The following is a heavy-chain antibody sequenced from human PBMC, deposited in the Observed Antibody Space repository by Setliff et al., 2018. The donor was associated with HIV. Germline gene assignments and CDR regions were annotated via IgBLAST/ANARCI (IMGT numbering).Heavy chain of an antibody. V-gene: IGHV4-4*08. D-gene: IGHD5-12*01. CDR1: GGSISDFY. CDR3: VRGGTGWLRGLFDY. J-gene: IGHJ4*02. CDR2: VHTSGSS. Sequence: SETLSLTCDVAGGSISDFYWSWIRQSPRWGLEWIGYVHTSGSSNYNLSLKSRATISVDTSTNQFSLKLTSLTAADTAVYYCVRGGTGWLRGLFDYWGRGILVTVSS.